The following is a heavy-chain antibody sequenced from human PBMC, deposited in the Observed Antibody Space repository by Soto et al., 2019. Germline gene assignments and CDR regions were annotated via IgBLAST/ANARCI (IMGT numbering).Heavy chain of an antibody. CDR2: IWFDGSNK. CDR1: GFTFSSYG. CDR3: AGWETKWDLRPGGEWENYYYYNMDV. V-gene: IGHV3-33*01. J-gene: IGHJ6*02. D-gene: IGHD1-26*01. Sequence: QVQLVESGGGVVQPGRSLRLSCAASGFTFSSYGMHWVRQAPGKGLEWVAVIWFDGSNKYYADSVKGRFTISRDNSKNTLYLQMNSLRAEDTAVYYCAGWETKWDLRPGGEWENYYYYNMDVWGQGTTVTVSS.